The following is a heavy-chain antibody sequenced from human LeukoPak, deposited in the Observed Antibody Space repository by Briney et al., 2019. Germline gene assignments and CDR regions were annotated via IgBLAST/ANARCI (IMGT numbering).Heavy chain of an antibody. V-gene: IGHV3-64*01. Sequence: GGSLRLSCAASGFTFSSYAMHWVRQAPGKGLEYVLSISSNGGNTYYANSVKGRFIISRDNSKKTLYLQMGSLRAEDMAVYYCARGSRYCDWLSGFDYWGQGTLVTVSS. CDR1: GFTFSSYA. J-gene: IGHJ4*02. CDR3: ARGSRYCDWLSGFDY. CDR2: ISSNGGNT. D-gene: IGHD3-9*01.